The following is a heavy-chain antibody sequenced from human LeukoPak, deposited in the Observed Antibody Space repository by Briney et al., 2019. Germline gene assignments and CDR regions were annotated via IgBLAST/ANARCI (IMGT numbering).Heavy chain of an antibody. D-gene: IGHD1-26*01. J-gene: IGHJ4*02. V-gene: IGHV1-2*06. CDR1: GYTFTGYY. Sequence: ASVKVSCKASGYTFTGYYMHWVRQAPGQGLEWMERINPNSGGTNYAQKFQGRVTMTRDTSISTAYMELSSLRSEDTAVYYCARGQKGGTPKPRPRKYYFDYWGQGTLVTVSS. CDR3: ARGQKGGTPKPRPRKYYFDY. CDR2: INPNSGGT.